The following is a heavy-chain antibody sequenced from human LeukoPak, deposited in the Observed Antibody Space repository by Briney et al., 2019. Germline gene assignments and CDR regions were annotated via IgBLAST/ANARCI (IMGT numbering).Heavy chain of an antibody. CDR3: ARDGRYSSGLYYHYGMDV. CDR1: GFTFSSYW. Sequence: PGGSLRLSCAASGFTFSSYWMSWVRQAPGKGLEWVANIKQDGSEKYYVDSVKGRFTISRDNAKNSLYLQMNSLRAEDTAVYYCARDGRYSSGLYYHYGMDVWGQGTTVTVSS. D-gene: IGHD6-19*01. V-gene: IGHV3-7*03. CDR2: IKQDGSEK. J-gene: IGHJ6*02.